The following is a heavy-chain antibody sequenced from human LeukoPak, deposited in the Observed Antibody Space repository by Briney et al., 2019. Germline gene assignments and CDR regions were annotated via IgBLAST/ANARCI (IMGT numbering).Heavy chain of an antibody. Sequence: PGRSLRLSCAASGYTFDDYAMHWVRQAPGKGLEWVSGISWNSGSIGYADSVKGRFTISGDNAKNSLYLQMNSLRAEDTALYYCAKATVGATSADAFDIWGQGTMVTVSS. V-gene: IGHV3-9*01. CDR3: AKATVGATSADAFDI. J-gene: IGHJ3*02. CDR2: ISWNSGSI. D-gene: IGHD1-26*01. CDR1: GYTFDDYA.